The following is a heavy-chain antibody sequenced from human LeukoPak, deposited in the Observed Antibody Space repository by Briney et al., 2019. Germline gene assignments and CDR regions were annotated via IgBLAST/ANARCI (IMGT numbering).Heavy chain of an antibody. D-gene: IGHD3-10*01. J-gene: IGHJ3*02. CDR2: IYYSGNT. Sequence: SETLSLTCTVSAGSISSYYWSWIRQPPGKGLEWIGYIYYSGNTNYNPSLKSRVTISVDTSKNQFSLKLSSVTAADTDVYYCARALSGADAFDIWGQGTMVTVSS. V-gene: IGHV4-59*01. CDR1: AGSISSYY. CDR3: ARALSGADAFDI.